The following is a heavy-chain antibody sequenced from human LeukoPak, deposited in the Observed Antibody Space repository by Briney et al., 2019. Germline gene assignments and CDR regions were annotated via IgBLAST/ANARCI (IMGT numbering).Heavy chain of an antibody. V-gene: IGHV3-21*01. Sequence: GGSLRLSCAASGFTLSIYSMNWVRQAPGKGREGVSSISSSSSYIYYADSVKGRFTISRDNAKNSLYLQMNGLRAGDTAVYYCARDYVDTAMVFDYWGQGTLVTVSS. D-gene: IGHD5-18*01. J-gene: IGHJ4*02. CDR1: GFTLSIYS. CDR2: ISSSSSYI. CDR3: ARDYVDTAMVFDY.